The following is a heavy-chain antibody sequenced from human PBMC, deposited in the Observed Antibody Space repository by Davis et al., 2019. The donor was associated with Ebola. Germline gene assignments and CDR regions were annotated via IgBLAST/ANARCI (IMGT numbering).Heavy chain of an antibody. CDR2: IHPKSGGT. CDR3: ARVSTRTFDH. J-gene: IGHJ4*02. D-gene: IGHD5/OR15-5a*01. V-gene: IGHV1-2*02. Sequence: ASVKVSCKPSGFTFTGYYMHWVRQAPGQGLEWMGWIHPKSGGTKFAEKFQGRVIMTRDTSIGTAYMELSSLTPDDTAVYFCARVSTRTFDHWGQGTLVTVSS. CDR1: GFTFTGYY.